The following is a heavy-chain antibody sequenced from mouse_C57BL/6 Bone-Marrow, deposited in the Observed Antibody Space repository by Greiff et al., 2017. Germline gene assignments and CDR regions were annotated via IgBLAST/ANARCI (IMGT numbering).Heavy chain of an antibody. V-gene: IGHV1-76*01. D-gene: IGHD2-5*01. CDR2: IYPGSGNT. CDR1: GYTFTDYY. CDR3: ARSRAYYSNYVGYAMDY. Sequence: QVHVKQSGAELVRPGASVKLSCKASGYTFTDYYINWVKQRPGQGLEWIARIYPGSGNTYYNEKFKGKATLTAEKSSSTAYMQLSSLTSEDSAVXFCARSRAYYSNYVGYAMDYWGQGTSVTVSS. J-gene: IGHJ4*01.